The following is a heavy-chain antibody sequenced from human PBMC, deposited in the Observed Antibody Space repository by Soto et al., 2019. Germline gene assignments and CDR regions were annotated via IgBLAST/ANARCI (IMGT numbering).Heavy chain of an antibody. CDR3: VPLHPSTVAGPPGVDF. D-gene: IGHD6-6*01. CDR2: VIPRFRTT. CDR1: GDTLNKYA. V-gene: IGHV1-69*13. Sequence: ASVKVSCKACGDTLNKYAITWVRQAPGQGLEWMGGVIPRFRTTNYAQKFQGRVTISADASTTTVYMELTSLRSGDTAVYYCVPLHPSTVAGPPGVDFWGQGTVVTVSS. J-gene: IGHJ6*02.